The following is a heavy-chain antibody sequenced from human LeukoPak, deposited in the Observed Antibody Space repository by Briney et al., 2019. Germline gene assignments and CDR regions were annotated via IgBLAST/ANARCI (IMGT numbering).Heavy chain of an antibody. CDR1: GFTFSSYG. D-gene: IGHD4-11*01. CDR2: IWYDGSNK. CDR3: ARDKSNSNWFDP. Sequence: GGSLRLSCAASGFTFSSYGMHWVRQAPGKGLEWVAVIWYDGSNKYYADSVKGRFTISRDNSKNTLYLQMNSLRAEDTAVYYCARDKSNSNWFDPRGQGTLVTVSS. J-gene: IGHJ5*02. V-gene: IGHV3-33*01.